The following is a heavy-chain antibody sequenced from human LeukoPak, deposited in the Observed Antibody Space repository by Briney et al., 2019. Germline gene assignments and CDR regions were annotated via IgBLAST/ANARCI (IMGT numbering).Heavy chain of an antibody. J-gene: IGHJ4*02. V-gene: IGHV4-38-2*02. CDR1: GYSISSGYY. CDR2: IYHSGST. Sequence: SETLSLTCTVSGYSISSGYYWGWIRQPPGKGLEWIGSIYHSGSTYYNPSLKSRVTISVDTSKNQFSLKLSSVTAADTAVYYCARVVPAPYSSSWYYFDYWGQGTLVTVSS. CDR3: ARVVPAPYSSSWYYFDY. D-gene: IGHD6-13*01.